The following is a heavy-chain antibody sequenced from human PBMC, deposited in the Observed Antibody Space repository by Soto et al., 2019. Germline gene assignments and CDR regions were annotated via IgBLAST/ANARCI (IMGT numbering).Heavy chain of an antibody. V-gene: IGHV3-23*01. CDR3: AKGDSIAAFNS. CDR2: LSGSGTST. CDR1: GFTFSSYA. D-gene: IGHD6-13*01. J-gene: IGHJ3*01. Sequence: GGSLRLSCAASGFTFSSYAMSWVRQAPGKGLEWVSALSGSGTSTYYADSVKGRFTISRDNSKNTLYLQMNSLRAEDTAVYYCAKGDSIAAFNSWGQGTMVTVSS.